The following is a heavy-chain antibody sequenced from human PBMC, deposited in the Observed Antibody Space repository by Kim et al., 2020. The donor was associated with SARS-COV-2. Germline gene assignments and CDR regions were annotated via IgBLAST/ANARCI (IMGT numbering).Heavy chain of an antibody. V-gene: IGHV1-3*01. CDR2: INAGNGNT. CDR3: ARSWFGELLYEGWFDP. D-gene: IGHD3-10*01. CDR1: GYTFTSYA. Sequence: ASVKVSCKASGYTFTSYAMHWVRQAPGQRLEWMGWINAGNGNTKYSQKFQGRVTITRDTSASTAYMELSSLRSEDTAVYYCARSWFGELLYEGWFDPWGQGTLVTVSS. J-gene: IGHJ5*02.